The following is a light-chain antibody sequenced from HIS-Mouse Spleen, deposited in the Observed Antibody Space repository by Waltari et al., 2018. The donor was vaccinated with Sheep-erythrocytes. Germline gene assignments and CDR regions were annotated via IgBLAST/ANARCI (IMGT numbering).Light chain of an antibody. CDR2: EGS. V-gene: IGLV2-23*01. CDR3: CSYAGSSTPWV. CDR1: SSDVGSYNL. J-gene: IGLJ3*02. Sequence: QSALTQPASVSGSPGQSITISCTGTSSDVGSYNLVSWYQQHPGQAPKLMIYEGSKRPSGCSNRFSGSKSGNTASLTISGLQAEDEADYYCCSYAGSSTPWVFGGGTKLTVL.